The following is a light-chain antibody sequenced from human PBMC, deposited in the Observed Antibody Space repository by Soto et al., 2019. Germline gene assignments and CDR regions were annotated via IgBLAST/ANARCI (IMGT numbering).Light chain of an antibody. CDR3: QQNYKTPMYT. CDR1: QNINNY. V-gene: IGKV1-39*01. Sequence: DIQMTQSPSSLSASLGDRVAISCRASQNINNYLNWYQQKPGKAPKLLIFAASSLQSGVPSRFSGSGSGTDFTLTISGLQPEDFGTYYCQQNYKTPMYTFGQGTKLEIK. CDR2: AAS. J-gene: IGKJ2*01.